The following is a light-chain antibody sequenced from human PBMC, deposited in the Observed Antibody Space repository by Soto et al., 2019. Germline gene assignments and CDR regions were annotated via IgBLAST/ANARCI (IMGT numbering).Light chain of an antibody. J-gene: IGKJ1*01. Sequence: AIRMTQSPSSFSASTGDRVTNTCRASQGISDHLAWFQQKPGKAPKLLIYAASTLQSGVPSRFSGSGSGTDFSRTLSSLQSEDFATYYCQQYYSPPWTFGQGTKVDIQ. CDR1: QGISDH. CDR3: QQYYSPPWT. V-gene: IGKV1-8*01. CDR2: AAS.